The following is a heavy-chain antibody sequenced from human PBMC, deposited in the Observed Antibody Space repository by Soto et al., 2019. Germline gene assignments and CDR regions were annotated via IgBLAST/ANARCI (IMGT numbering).Heavy chain of an antibody. CDR1: GLTFSGSA. CDR2: IRSNANNYAT. D-gene: IGHD6-19*01. CDR3: TSPLDSSGWYYRFEY. Sequence: GGSLRLSCAASGLTFSGSALHWVRQASGKGLEWVGRIRSNANNYATSYAASVKGRFTISRDDLKNTAYLQMNSLKTEDTAVYYCTSPLDSSGWYYRFEYWGQGTLVTVSS. V-gene: IGHV3-73*01. J-gene: IGHJ4*02.